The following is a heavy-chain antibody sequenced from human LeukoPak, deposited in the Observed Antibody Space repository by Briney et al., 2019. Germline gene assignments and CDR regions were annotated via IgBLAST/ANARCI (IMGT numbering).Heavy chain of an antibody. V-gene: IGHV4-4*02. CDR3: ARDNERRLTAVGTAAFDL. CDR2: ISHTGSI. D-gene: IGHD6-13*01. J-gene: IGHJ2*01. Sequence: SETLSLTCVVSGASITSRIWWSWVRQPPGKGLEWIGEISHTGSIDYTPSLKSRATISLDKSKKQLSLNLTSVTAADTAMYYCARDNERRLTAVGTAAFDLWGRGTLVTASS. CDR1: GASITSRIW.